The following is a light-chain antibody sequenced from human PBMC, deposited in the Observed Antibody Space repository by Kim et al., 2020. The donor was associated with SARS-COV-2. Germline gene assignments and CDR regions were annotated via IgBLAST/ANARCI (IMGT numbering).Light chain of an antibody. CDR3: QHYNSIPLT. V-gene: IGKV3D-15*01. CDR2: GAS. Sequence: LSPAERATLPCRASQTISSNLAWYQQKPGQAPSLLIFGASTRATGIPARFSGSGSGTEFTLTISSLQSEDFAVYYCQHYNSIPLTFGGGTKVDIK. J-gene: IGKJ4*01. CDR1: QTISSN.